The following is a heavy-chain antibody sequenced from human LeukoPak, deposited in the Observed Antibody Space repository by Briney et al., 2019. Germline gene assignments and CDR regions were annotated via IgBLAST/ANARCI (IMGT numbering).Heavy chain of an antibody. D-gene: IGHD5-24*01. CDR3: VRRGDGYNYDS. CDR1: GYTFTGYV. Sequence: ASVKVSCKASGYTFTGYVIHWVRQAPGQGLEWMGWISPNSGGTNYAQKFQGRVTMTRDTSITTVFMELSRLRSDDTAVYYCVRRGDGYNYDSWGQGTLVTVSS. CDR2: ISPNSGGT. J-gene: IGHJ4*02. V-gene: IGHV1-2*02.